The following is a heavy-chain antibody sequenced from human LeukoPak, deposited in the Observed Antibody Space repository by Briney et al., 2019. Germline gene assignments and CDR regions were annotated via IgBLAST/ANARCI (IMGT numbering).Heavy chain of an antibody. CDR2: ITGSRGST. CDR3: AKRGGYCSGGSCYGEAFDI. J-gene: IGHJ3*02. Sequence: GGSLRLSCAPSTLTLSSYAMSWVRQAPGKGLEWVSGITGSRGSTYYAESVKGRFTISRDNSKNTLYLQMHSLRVDDTAVYYCAKRGGYCSGGSCYGEAFDIWRQGTMVTVFS. V-gene: IGHV3-23*01. D-gene: IGHD2-15*01. CDR1: TLTLSSYA.